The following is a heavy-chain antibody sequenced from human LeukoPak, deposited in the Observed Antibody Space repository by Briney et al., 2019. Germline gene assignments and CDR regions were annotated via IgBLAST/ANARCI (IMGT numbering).Heavy chain of an antibody. J-gene: IGHJ4*02. CDR2: IRGSGGST. CDR1: GFTFSSYA. Sequence: AGGSLRLSCAASGFTFSSYAMSWVRQAPGKGPEWVSAIRGSGGSTYYADSVKGRFTISRDNSKNSLYLQMNSLRTEDTALYYCVKDILGITGTLDDYWGQGTLVTVSS. CDR3: VKDILGITGTLDDY. D-gene: IGHD1-20*01. V-gene: IGHV3-43*02.